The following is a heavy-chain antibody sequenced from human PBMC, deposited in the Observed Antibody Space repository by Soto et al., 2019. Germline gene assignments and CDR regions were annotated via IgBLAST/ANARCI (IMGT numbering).Heavy chain of an antibody. Sequence: QVQLQESGPGLVKPSETLSLTCTVSGGSITNYYYSWIRQPPGKGLEWIGYIFHTGTTSYNPSLKSRVPLSVDTSQSQFSLKLNSVPAADTAVYYCTTEAYDNSGSLAFDIWGPGTLVTVS. CDR2: IFHTGTT. J-gene: IGHJ3*02. V-gene: IGHV4-59*08. CDR1: GGSITNYY. CDR3: TTEAYDNSGSLAFDI. D-gene: IGHD3-22*01.